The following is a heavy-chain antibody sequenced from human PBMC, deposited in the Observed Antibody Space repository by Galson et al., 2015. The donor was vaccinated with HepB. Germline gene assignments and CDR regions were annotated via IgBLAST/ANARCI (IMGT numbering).Heavy chain of an antibody. Sequence: SLRLSCAVSGFSISSYAMSWVRQAPGKGLEWVSAFSGSAARTYYADSVKGRFTISRDSYKNTMYLQMNSLRAEDTAVYYCASPKHSSSWYVFSASGGTPTYYFDYWGRGTVVTVSS. J-gene: IGHJ4*02. CDR2: FSGSAART. CDR3: ASPKHSSSWYVFSASGGTPTYYFDY. CDR1: GFSISSYA. V-gene: IGHV3-23*01. D-gene: IGHD6-13*01.